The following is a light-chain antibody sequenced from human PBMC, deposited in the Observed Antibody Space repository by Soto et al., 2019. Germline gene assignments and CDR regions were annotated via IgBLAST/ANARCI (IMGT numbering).Light chain of an antibody. CDR2: GAS. CDR1: QSVSSY. CDR3: QQYHTWPIT. V-gene: IGKV3-15*01. J-gene: IGKJ4*01. Sequence: EVVMTQSPATLSVSPGEGVTLSCRASQSVSSYLAWYQQKPGQASRLLISGASTGATGIPARFSGSGSGTEFTLTISSLQSEDCAIYYCQQYHTWPITFGGGTKVDIK.